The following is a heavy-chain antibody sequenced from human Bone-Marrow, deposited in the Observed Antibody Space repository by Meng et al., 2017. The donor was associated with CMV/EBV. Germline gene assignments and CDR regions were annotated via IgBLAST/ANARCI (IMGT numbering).Heavy chain of an antibody. D-gene: IGHD2-2*01. CDR1: GFTFSSYS. CDR3: ARDLIVVVPDAAGYYYGMDV. J-gene: IGHJ6*02. CDR2: ISSSSSYI. V-gene: IGHV3-21*01. Sequence: GGSLRLSCAASGFTFSSYSMNWVRQAPGKGLEWVSSISSSSSYIYYADSVKGRFTISRDNAKNSLYLQMNSLRAEDTAVYYCARDLIVVVPDAAGYYYGMDVWGQGTTVTASS.